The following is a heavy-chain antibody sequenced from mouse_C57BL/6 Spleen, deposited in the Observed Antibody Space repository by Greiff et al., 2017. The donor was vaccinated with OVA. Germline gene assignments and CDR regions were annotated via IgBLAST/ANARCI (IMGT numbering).Heavy chain of an antibody. V-gene: IGHV1-69*01. Sequence: QVQLKQPGAELVMPGASVKLSCKASGYTFTSYWMHWVKQRPGQGLEWIGEIDPSDSYTNYNQKFKGKSTLTVDKSSSTAYMQLSSLTSEDSAVYYCAREATRQLRGFAYWGQGTLVTVSA. D-gene: IGHD3-2*02. CDR1: GYTFTSYW. CDR2: IDPSDSYT. CDR3: AREATRQLRGFAY. J-gene: IGHJ3*01.